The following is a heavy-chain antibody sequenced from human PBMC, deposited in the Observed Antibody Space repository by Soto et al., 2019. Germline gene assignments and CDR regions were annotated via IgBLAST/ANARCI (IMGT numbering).Heavy chain of an antibody. CDR3: ARPHGGSSGWDNWFDP. Sequence: SETLSLTCTVSGASIINYYWAWIRQSPGGGLESIGYIYYSGSTNYNPSLKSRVTISVDTSKNQFSLKLSSVTAADTAVYYCARPHGGSSGWDNWFDPWGQGTLVTVSS. D-gene: IGHD6-25*01. V-gene: IGHV4-59*01. J-gene: IGHJ5*02. CDR2: IYYSGST. CDR1: GASIINYY.